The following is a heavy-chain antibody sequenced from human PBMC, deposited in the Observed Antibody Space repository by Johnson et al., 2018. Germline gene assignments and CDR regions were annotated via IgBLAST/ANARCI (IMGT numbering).Heavy chain of an antibody. CDR3: AKDSGATTSYYYYYMDV. V-gene: IGHV3-30*18. J-gene: IGHJ6*03. D-gene: IGHD1-26*01. CDR1: GFTFSSYG. CDR2: ISYDGSNK. Sequence: VQLVETGGGVVQPGRSLRLSCAASGFTFSSYGMHWVRQAPGKGLEWVAVISYDGSNKYYEDSVKARFTISRDNSKNTLYLQMNSLRAEDTALYYCAKDSGATTSYYYYYMDVWGKGTTVTVSS.